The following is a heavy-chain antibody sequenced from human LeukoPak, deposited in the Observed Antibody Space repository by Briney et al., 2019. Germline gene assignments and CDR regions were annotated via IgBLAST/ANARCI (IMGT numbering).Heavy chain of an antibody. J-gene: IGHJ4*02. CDR1: GFTFSSYG. CDR2: ISYDGTNK. CDR3: VKGSSYCSGGSCYNDY. V-gene: IGHV3-30*18. Sequence: GGSLRLSCAASGFTFSSYGMHWVRQAPGKGLEWMAVISYDGTNKYYADSVKGRLTISRDNSKNTLYLHMDSLRVEDTAVYYCVKGSSYCSGGSCYNDYWGQGTLVTVSS. D-gene: IGHD2-15*01.